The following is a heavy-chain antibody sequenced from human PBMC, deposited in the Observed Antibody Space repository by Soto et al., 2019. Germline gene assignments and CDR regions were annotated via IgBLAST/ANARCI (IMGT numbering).Heavy chain of an antibody. CDR2: TSYEGNKK. V-gene: IGHV3-30-3*01. D-gene: IGHD6-13*01. J-gene: IGHJ5*02. Sequence: HPGGSLRLSCAASGFAFSSYEMDWVRQAPGKGLEWVAGTSYEGNKKFYADSVKGRFTISRDNSKNSLYMQMNSLRGEDTAVYYCVRDRPIAATGMDLWGQGTLVTVSS. CDR1: GFAFSSYE. CDR3: VRDRPIAATGMDL.